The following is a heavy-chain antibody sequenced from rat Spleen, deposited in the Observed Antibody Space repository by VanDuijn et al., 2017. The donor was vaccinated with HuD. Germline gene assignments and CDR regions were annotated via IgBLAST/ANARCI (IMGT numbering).Heavy chain of an antibody. CDR2: ISYDGGST. V-gene: IGHV5-20*01. J-gene: IGHJ3*01. CDR1: GFTFSDYY. CDR3: TTTGKYNNYEYFDY. Sequence: EVQLVESGGGLVQPGRSLKLSCAASGFTFSDYYMAWVRQAPTKGLEWVASISYDGGSTYYRDSVKGRFTISRDNAKSSLYLQMDSLRSEDTATYYCTTTGKYNNYEYFDYWGRGALVTVSS. D-gene: IGHD1-10*01.